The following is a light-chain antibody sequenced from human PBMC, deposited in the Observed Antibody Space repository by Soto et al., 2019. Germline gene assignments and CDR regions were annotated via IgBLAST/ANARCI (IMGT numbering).Light chain of an antibody. Sequence: GDRVTITCRASQSISSWLAWYQQKPGKAPKLLIYDASSLESGVPSRFSGSGSGTDFTLTISSLQPEDFATYYCQQSYRTPITFGQGTRLEIK. CDR1: QSISSW. CDR2: DAS. CDR3: QQSYRTPIT. J-gene: IGKJ5*01. V-gene: IGKV1-5*01.